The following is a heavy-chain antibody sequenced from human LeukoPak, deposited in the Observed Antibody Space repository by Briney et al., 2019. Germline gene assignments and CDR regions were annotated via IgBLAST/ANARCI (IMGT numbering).Heavy chain of an antibody. CDR2: IRSNTYGGTT. CDR3: SRDVRVDTAMWGYYCYMDV. Sequence: PGGSLRLSCTASGFTFGDYAMSWVRQAPGKGLEWVGFIRSNTYGGTTEYAASVKGRFSISRDDSKSIAYLQMNSLKTEDTAVYLCSRDVRVDTAMWGYYCYMDVWGKGTTVTISS. V-gene: IGHV3-49*04. CDR1: GFTFGDYA. D-gene: IGHD5-18*01. J-gene: IGHJ6*03.